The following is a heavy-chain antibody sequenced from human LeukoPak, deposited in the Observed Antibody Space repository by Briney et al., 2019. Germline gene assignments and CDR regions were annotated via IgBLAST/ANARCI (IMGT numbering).Heavy chain of an antibody. Sequence: GESLKISCKGSGYSFTSYWIGWVRQMPGKGLEWMGIIYPGDSDTRYSPSFQGQVTISADKSISTAYLQWSSLKASDTAMYYCARQIAAAATTRYYYYGMDVWGKGTTVTVSS. V-gene: IGHV5-51*01. CDR2: IYPGDSDT. D-gene: IGHD6-13*01. J-gene: IGHJ6*04. CDR3: ARQIAAAATTRYYYYGMDV. CDR1: GYSFTSYW.